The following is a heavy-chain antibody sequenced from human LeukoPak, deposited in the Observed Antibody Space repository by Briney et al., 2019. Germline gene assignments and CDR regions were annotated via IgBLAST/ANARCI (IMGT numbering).Heavy chain of an antibody. CDR2: ISGRGGST. V-gene: IGHV3-23*01. CDR3: AKDLKGELWFGDAFDI. Sequence: PGGSLRLSCAASGFSFRDYYMSWIRQAPGKGLEWVSAISGRGGSTYYADSVKGHFTISRDNSKDTLYLQMNSLRAEDTAVYYCAKDLKGELWFGDAFDIWGQGTMVTVSS. D-gene: IGHD3-10*01. J-gene: IGHJ3*02. CDR1: GFSFRDYY.